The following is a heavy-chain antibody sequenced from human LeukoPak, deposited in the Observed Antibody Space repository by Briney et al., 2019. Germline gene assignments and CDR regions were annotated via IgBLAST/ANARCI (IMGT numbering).Heavy chain of an antibody. CDR3: ARAPAHYYDSSDHYYVGESYFDY. CDR2: IRYDGSNK. V-gene: IGHV3-30*02. Sequence: GGSLRLSCAASGFTFSSYGMHWVRQAPGKGLEWLAFIRYDGSNKYYADSVKGRFTISRDNSKNTLYLQMNSLRAEDAAVHYCARAPAHYYDSSDHYYVGESYFDYWGQGTLVTVSS. J-gene: IGHJ4*02. D-gene: IGHD3-22*01. CDR1: GFTFSSYG.